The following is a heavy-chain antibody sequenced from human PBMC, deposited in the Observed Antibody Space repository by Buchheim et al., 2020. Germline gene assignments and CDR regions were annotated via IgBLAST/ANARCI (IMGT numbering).Heavy chain of an antibody. V-gene: IGHV4-61*01. D-gene: IGHD1-7*01. CDR2: IYYSGST. Sequence: QVQLQESGPGLVKPSETLSLTCTVSGGSVSSGSYYWSWIRQPPGKGLEWIGYIYYSGSTNYNPSLKSRVTISVDTSKNQFSLKLSSVTAADTAVYYCARVYLELYYYYYMDVWGKGTT. CDR3: ARVYLELYYYYYMDV. CDR1: GGSVSSGSYY. J-gene: IGHJ6*03.